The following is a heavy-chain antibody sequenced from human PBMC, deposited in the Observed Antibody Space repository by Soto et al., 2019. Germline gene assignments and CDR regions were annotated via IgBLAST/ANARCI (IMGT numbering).Heavy chain of an antibody. J-gene: IGHJ6*02. CDR1: GFTFTSYY. CDR3: ARDNGIALAGTQYYYGMDV. D-gene: IGHD6-19*01. V-gene: IGHV1-46*01. Sequence: QVQLVQSGAEVKKPGASVKVTCKASGFTFTSYYMHWVRQAPGQGLEWMGIINPSGGSTSYAQKFQGRVTMTRDTSTSTVYMELSSLRSEDTAVYYCARDNGIALAGTQYYYGMDVWGRGTTVTVSS. CDR2: INPSGGST.